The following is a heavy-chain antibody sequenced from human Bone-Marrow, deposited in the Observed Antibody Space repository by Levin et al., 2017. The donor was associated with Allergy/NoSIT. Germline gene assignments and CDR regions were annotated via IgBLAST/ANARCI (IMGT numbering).Heavy chain of an antibody. V-gene: IGHV3-15*01. CDR1: GFTFSNAW. D-gene: IGHD3-3*01. Sequence: GESLKISCAASGFTFSNAWMSWVRQAPGKGLEWVGRIKSKTDGGTTDYAAPVKGRFTISRDDSKNTLYLQMNSLKTEDTAVYYCTTTLTIFGVVTFYYYYGIDGWGQGTTVTVSS. J-gene: IGHJ6*02. CDR3: TTTLTIFGVVTFYYYYGIDG. CDR2: IKSKTDGGTT.